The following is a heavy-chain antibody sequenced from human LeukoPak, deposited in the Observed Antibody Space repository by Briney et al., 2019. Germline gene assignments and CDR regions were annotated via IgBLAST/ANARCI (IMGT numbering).Heavy chain of an antibody. CDR3: ARGLTYCSSTSCYTLDY. D-gene: IGHD2-2*02. CDR2: MNPNSGNT. CDR1: GYTFTNYD. V-gene: IGHV1-8*01. J-gene: IGHJ4*02. Sequence: ASVKVSCKASGYTFTNYDISWVRQATGQGLEWMGWMNPNSGNTGYAQKFQGRVTLTRNTSISTAYMELSSLRSEDTAVYYCARGLTYCSSTSCYTLDYWGQGTLVTVSS.